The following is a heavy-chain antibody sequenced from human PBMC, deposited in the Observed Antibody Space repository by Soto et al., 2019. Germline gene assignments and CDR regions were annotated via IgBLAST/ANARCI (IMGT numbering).Heavy chain of an antibody. Sequence: EVQLLESGGGLVQPGGSLRLSCAASGFTFSNCAMRWVRQAPGKGLEWVSGISGSGGRTFYADSVKGRFAISRDNSKNTLNLQMNSLRVEDTAVYYCAKEYCSSTSCYGWFGYWGQGTLVTVSS. CDR3: AKEYCSSTSCYGWFGY. CDR2: ISGSGGRT. V-gene: IGHV3-23*01. J-gene: IGHJ4*02. D-gene: IGHD2-2*01. CDR1: GFTFSNCA.